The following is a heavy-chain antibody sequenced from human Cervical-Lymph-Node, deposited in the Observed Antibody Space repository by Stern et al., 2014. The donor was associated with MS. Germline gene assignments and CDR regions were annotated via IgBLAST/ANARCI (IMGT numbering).Heavy chain of an antibody. V-gene: IGHV3-30*18. CDR2: ISYDGDNK. J-gene: IGHJ5*02. CDR1: GFTFSLHD. CDR3: AKDPRIYDSSGYLDA. D-gene: IGHD3-22*01. Sequence: VQLVESGGGVVQPGRSLRLSCAASGFTFSLHDMHWVRQAPGKGLEWVAVISYDGDNKFYTDSVKGRFTISRDSSKSTLYLQLNSLRPEDTAIYYCAKDPRIYDSSGYLDAWGQGTLVTVSS.